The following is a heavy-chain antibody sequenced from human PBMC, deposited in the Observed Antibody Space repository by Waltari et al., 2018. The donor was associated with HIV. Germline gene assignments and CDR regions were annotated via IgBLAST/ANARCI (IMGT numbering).Heavy chain of an antibody. V-gene: IGHV3-21*01. CDR1: GFTFSSYS. Sequence: EVQLVESGGGLVKPGGSLRLSCAASGFTFSSYSMNWVRQAPGKGLEWVSSISSSSSYIYYEDSVKGRFTISRDNAKNSLYLQMNSLRAEDTAVYYCAGSSSWLDYWGQGTLVTVSS. CDR3: AGSSSWLDY. J-gene: IGHJ4*02. D-gene: IGHD6-13*01. CDR2: ISSSSSYI.